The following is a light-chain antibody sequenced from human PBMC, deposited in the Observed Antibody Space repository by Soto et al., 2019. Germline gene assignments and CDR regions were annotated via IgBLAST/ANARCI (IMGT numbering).Light chain of an antibody. J-gene: IGKJ1*01. CDR2: AAS. V-gene: IGKV3-20*01. CDR1: LNISSAF. Sequence: EIVLTQSPGTLSLSPGERATLSCRASLNISSAFLAWYQHKPGQAPRLLISAASSRATGIPDRFSGSGSGTDFTLTISSLQSEDFAFYYGQQYDKWPTWTFGQGTKVDIK. CDR3: QQYDKWPTWT.